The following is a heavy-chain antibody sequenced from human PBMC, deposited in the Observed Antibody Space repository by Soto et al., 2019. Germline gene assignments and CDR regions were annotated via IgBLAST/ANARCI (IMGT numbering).Heavy chain of an antibody. CDR3: AKDHSSRSFVY. J-gene: IGHJ4*02. CDR2: ISGSGGST. V-gene: IGHV3-23*01. CDR1: GFTCSSYA. Sequence: GGSLRLSCAASGFTCSSYAMSWVRQAPGKGLEWVSAISGSGGSTYYADSVKGRFTISRDNSKNTLYLQMNSLRAEDTAVYYCAKDHSSRSFVYWGQGTLVTVSS. D-gene: IGHD6-13*01.